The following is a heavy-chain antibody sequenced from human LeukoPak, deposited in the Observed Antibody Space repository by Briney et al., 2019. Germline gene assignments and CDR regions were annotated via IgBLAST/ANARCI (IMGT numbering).Heavy chain of an antibody. CDR1: GGSINSYY. Sequence: PSETLSLTCTVSGGSINSYYWSWIRQPPGKGLEWIGYINYSGSTNYNPSLKSRVTISVDTSKNQFSLKLNSVTAADTAVYYCARNIGGLRGFDYWGQGTLVTVSS. J-gene: IGHJ4*02. D-gene: IGHD2/OR15-2a*01. CDR2: INYSGST. V-gene: IGHV4-59*08. CDR3: ARNIGGLRGFDY.